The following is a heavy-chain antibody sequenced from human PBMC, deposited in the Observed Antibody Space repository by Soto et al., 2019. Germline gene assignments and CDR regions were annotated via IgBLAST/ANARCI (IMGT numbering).Heavy chain of an antibody. CDR1: GYTFTSYA. CDR3: ARPGLDYDFWSGYYTGYFQH. CDR2: INAGNGNT. D-gene: IGHD3-3*01. J-gene: IGHJ1*01. V-gene: IGHV1-3*01. Sequence: ASVKVSCKASGYTFTSYAMHWVRQAPGQRLEWMGWINAGNGNTKYSQKFQGRVTITRDTSASTAYMELGSLGSEDTAVYYCARPGLDYDFWSGYYTGYFQHWGQGTLVTVSS.